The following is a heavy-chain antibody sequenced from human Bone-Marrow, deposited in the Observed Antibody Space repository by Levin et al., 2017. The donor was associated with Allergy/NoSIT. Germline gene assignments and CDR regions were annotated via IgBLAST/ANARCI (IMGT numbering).Heavy chain of an antibody. V-gene: IGHV4-59*02. CDR1: GGSVSNYH. CDR2: IHYTGTT. Sequence: SETLSLTCSVSGGSVSNYHWSWIRQPPGKGLEWIGYIHYTGTTNYNPSLRSRVTISADTSKNQFSLNLTSVTAADTAVYYCARGRGLWGALLDDWGQGTLLIVSS. J-gene: IGHJ4*02. D-gene: IGHD3-16*01. CDR3: ARGRGLWGALLDD.